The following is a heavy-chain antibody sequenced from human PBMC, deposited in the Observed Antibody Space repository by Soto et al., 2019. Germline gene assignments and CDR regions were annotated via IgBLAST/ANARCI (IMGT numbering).Heavy chain of an antibody. V-gene: IGHV1-69*13. J-gene: IGHJ5*02. CDR2: IIPMFGTA. CDR3: ARRAAVSVMSLWFDP. D-gene: IGHD6-19*01. CDR1: KGTFNRDA. Sequence: SVKVSCKASKGTFNRDAITWVRQVPGQGLEWMGGIIPMFGTADYAQKFQGRVTITADESTGTAYMELSSLRSEDTAVYYCARRAAVSVMSLWFDPWGQGTLVTVSS.